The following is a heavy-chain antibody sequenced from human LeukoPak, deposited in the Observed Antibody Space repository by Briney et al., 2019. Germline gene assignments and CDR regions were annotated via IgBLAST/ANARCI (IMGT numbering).Heavy chain of an antibody. D-gene: IGHD3-22*01. V-gene: IGHV4-39*01. CDR2: IYYSGST. Sequence: SETLSLTCTVSGGSISSSSYYWGWIRQPPGKGLEWIGSIYYSGSTYYNPSLKSRVTISVDTSKNQFSLKLSSVTAADTAVYYCARPNPNYYDSSGYYGFDYWGQGTLVTVSS. CDR1: GGSISSSSYY. CDR3: ARPNPNYYDSSGYYGFDY. J-gene: IGHJ4*02.